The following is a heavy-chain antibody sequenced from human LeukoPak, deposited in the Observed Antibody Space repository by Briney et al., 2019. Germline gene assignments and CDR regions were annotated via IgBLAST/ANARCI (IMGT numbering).Heavy chain of an antibody. CDR2: ISSSSSYI. CDR3: ARSGLGYCSGGSCYDY. J-gene: IGHJ4*02. Sequence: GGALRLSCAASGFTFSSYSMNWVRQAPGKGRGWVSSISSSSSYIYYADSVKGRFTISRDNAKNSLYLQMNSLRAEDTAVYYCARSGLGYCSGGSCYDYWGQGTLVTVSS. CDR1: GFTFSSYS. V-gene: IGHV3-21*01. D-gene: IGHD2-15*01.